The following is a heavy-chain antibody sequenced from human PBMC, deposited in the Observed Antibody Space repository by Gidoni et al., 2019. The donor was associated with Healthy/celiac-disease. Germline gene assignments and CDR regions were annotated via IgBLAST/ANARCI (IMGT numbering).Heavy chain of an antibody. Sequence: EVQLVESGGGVVKHGRSLRHSCAASGFTLDDYAMHWVRQAPGKGLEWVSGISWNSCSIGYADSVKGRFTISRDNAKNSLYLQMNSLRAEATALYYCAKDIGFLGGGYDLIFDYWGQGTLVSVSS. CDR3: AKDIGFLGGGYDLIFDY. V-gene: IGHV3-9*01. J-gene: IGHJ4*02. CDR2: ISWNSCSI. CDR1: GFTLDDYA. D-gene: IGHD5-12*01.